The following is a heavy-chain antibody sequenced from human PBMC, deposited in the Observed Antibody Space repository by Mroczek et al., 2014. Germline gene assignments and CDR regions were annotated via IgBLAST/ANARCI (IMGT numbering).Heavy chain of an antibody. CDR2: ISSSGSTI. V-gene: IGHV3-11*01. J-gene: IGHJ6*02. CDR1: GFTFSDYY. D-gene: IGHD5/OR15-5a*01. Sequence: QVQLVQSGGGLVKPGGSLRLSCAASGFTFSDYYMSWIRQAPGKGLEWVSYISSSGSTIYYADSVKGRFTISRDNAKNSLYLQMNSLRAEDTAVYYCARDITRIVSSYYYYYGMDVVGPRDHGPPSP. CDR3: ARDITRIVSSYYYYYGMDV.